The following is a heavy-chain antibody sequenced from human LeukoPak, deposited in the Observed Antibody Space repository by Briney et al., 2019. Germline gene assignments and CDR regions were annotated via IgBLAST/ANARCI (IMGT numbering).Heavy chain of an antibody. J-gene: IGHJ4*02. CDR3: ARAPVPVERRGYFDY. Sequence: GASVKVSCKASGYTFTSYGISWVRQAPGQGLEWMGWISAYNGNTNYAQKLQGRVTMTTDTSTSTAYMELRSLRSDDTAVYYCARAPVPVERRGYFDYWGQGTLVTVSS. D-gene: IGHD1-1*01. V-gene: IGHV1-18*01. CDR1: GYTFTSYG. CDR2: ISAYNGNT.